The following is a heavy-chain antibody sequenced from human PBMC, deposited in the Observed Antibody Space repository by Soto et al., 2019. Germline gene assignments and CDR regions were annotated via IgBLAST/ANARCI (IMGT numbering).Heavy chain of an antibody. D-gene: IGHD5-12*01. CDR1: GITFSTYA. V-gene: IGHV1-3*01. Sequence: GASVKVSCKASGITFSTYAIHWVRQAPGQRLEWMGWINAGNGNTRYSQKFQGRVTLTMDTSASTAYMDLSSLRSEDTAIYYCARAISGYVTWG. J-gene: IGHJ5*01. CDR2: INAGNGNT. CDR3: ARAISGYVT.